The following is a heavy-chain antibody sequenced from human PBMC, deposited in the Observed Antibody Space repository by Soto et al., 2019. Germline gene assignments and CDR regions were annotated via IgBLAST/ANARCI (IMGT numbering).Heavy chain of an antibody. D-gene: IGHD3-3*01. CDR1: GFTFSTFA. J-gene: IGHJ6*02. V-gene: IGHV3-23*01. Sequence: GGSLRLSCAASGFTFSTFAMSWVRQAPGKWLEWVSALSGSGGSTYYADSVKGRFIISRDNSKNTLFLQMSSLRAEDTAVYYCAKGDRGFFDYYYGMDVWGQGXTVTVSS. CDR2: LSGSGGST. CDR3: AKGDRGFFDYYYGMDV.